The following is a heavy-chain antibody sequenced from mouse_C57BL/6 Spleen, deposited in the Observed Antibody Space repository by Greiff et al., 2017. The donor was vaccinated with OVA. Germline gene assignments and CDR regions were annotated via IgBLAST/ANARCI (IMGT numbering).Heavy chain of an antibody. D-gene: IGHD1-1*01. J-gene: IGHJ4*01. CDR1: GYTFTSYW. Sequence: QVQLQQPGAELVKPGASVKMSCTASGYTFTSYWITWVKQRPGQGLEWIGDIYPGSGGTNYNEKFKSKATLTVDTSSSTAYMQLSSLTSEDSAVYYGARAGLRDYAMDYWGQGTSVTVSS. V-gene: IGHV1-55*01. CDR3: ARAGLRDYAMDY. CDR2: IYPGSGGT.